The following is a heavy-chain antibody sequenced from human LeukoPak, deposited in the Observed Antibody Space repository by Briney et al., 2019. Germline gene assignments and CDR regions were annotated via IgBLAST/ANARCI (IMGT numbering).Heavy chain of an antibody. V-gene: IGHV3-9*01. D-gene: IGHD2-2*02. CDR1: GFTFDDYA. CDR3: AKDIAPVLGPAAIDYYYYGMDV. Sequence: GRSLRLSCAASGFTFDDYAMHWVRQAPGKGLEWVSGISWNSGSIGYADSVKGRFTISRDNAKNSLYLQMNSLRAEDTALYYCAKDIAPVLGPAAIDYYYYGMDVWGRGTTVTVSS. J-gene: IGHJ6*02. CDR2: ISWNSGSI.